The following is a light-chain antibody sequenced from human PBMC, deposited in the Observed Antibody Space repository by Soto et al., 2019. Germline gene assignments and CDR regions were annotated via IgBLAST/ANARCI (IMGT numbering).Light chain of an antibody. CDR3: SSYTSSSTLEWV. J-gene: IGLJ3*02. CDR1: SSNIGGNS. V-gene: IGLV1-51*01. Sequence: QTVMTQPPSVSAAPGQKVTISCSGSSSNIGGNSVSWYQQLPGTAPKLLIYDDDKRPSGIPDRFSGSKSGTSATLGITGFQTGDEADYYCSSYTSSSTLEWVFGGGTKLTVL. CDR2: DDD.